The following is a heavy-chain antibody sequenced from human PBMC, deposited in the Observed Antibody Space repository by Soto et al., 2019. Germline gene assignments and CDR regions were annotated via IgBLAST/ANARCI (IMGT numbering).Heavy chain of an antibody. V-gene: IGHV3-23*01. CDR1: GFTFSSYA. J-gene: IGHJ4*02. CDR2: IGGSGDNT. D-gene: IGHD3-16*01. CDR3: ARMITGYFWAGAY. Sequence: EVQLSESGGGLAQPGGSLRLSCAASGFTFSSYAMSWVRQAPGKGLEWVSGIGGSGDNTFYADFVKGRFTISRDNSENTLYLQMNSLRAEDTAIYYCARMITGYFWAGAYWGQGTPVTVSS.